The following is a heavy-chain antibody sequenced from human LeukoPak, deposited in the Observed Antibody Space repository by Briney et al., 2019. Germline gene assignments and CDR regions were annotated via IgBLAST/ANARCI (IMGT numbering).Heavy chain of an antibody. J-gene: IGHJ4*02. D-gene: IGHD5-18*01. CDR1: GFTFSNYW. V-gene: IGHV3-7*01. CDR3: ARDERAGYYIY. CDR2: IKEDGSMT. Sequence: PGGSLRLSCEASGFTFSNYWMSWVRQAPGRGLEWVANIKEDGSMTQYADSVRGRFTISRDYAKSSVFLQMSGLKAQASAVYYCARDERAGYYIYWGQGTLVTVSS.